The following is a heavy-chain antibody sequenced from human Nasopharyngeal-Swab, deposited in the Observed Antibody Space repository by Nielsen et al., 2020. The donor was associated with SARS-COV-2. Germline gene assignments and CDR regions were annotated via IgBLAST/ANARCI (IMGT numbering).Heavy chain of an antibody. J-gene: IGHJ4*02. CDR3: ARDVAIVGATLEN. D-gene: IGHD1-26*01. Sequence: VRQMPGKGLEWVAYISSSSSTSYYADSVKGRFTISRDNPKNSLYPQMNSLRDEDTALYYCARDVAIVGATLENWGQGTLVTVSS. V-gene: IGHV3-48*02. CDR2: ISSSSSTS.